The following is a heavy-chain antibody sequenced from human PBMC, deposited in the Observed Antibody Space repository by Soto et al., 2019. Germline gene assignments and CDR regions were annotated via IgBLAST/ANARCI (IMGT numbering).Heavy chain of an antibody. CDR1: GFTFSSYW. Sequence: EVQLVESGGGLVQPGGSLRLSCAASGFTFSSYWMSWVRQAPGKGLEWVANIKQDGSEKYYVDSVKGRFTISRDNAKNSLYLQMNSLRAEDTAVYYCARTPDLRSSTTDASEWVGYWGHGTLVTVSS. V-gene: IGHV3-7*01. D-gene: IGHD2-2*01. J-gene: IGHJ4*01. CDR3: ARTPDLRSSTTDASEWVGY. CDR2: IKQDGSEK.